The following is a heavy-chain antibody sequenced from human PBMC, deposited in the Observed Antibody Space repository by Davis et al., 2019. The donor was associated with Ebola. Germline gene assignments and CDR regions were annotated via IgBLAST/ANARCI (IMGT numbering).Heavy chain of an antibody. D-gene: IGHD3-10*01. Sequence: SQTLSLTCAISGDSVSSNSAAWNWIRQSPSRGLEWLGRTYYRSKWYNDYAVSVKSRITINPDTSKNQFSLQLNSVTAADTAVYYCARDVRITMVRGVIQPLHWFDPWGQGTLVTVSS. J-gene: IGHJ5*02. CDR3: ARDVRITMVRGVIQPLHWFDP. CDR1: GDSVSSNSAA. CDR2: TYYRSKWYN. V-gene: IGHV6-1*01.